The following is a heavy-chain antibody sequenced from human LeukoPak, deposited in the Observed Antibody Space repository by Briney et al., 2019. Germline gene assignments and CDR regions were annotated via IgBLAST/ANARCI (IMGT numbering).Heavy chain of an antibody. CDR2: IYYSGST. CDR3: ARLERSGKSSSLHY. CDR1: GGSISSSSYY. D-gene: IGHD6-6*01. V-gene: IGHV4-39*01. Sequence: SETLSLTCTVSGGSISSSSYYWGWIRQPPGKGLEWIGSIYYSGSTYYNPSLRGRVTISVDTSKNQFSLKLTSVTTADTAVYYCARLERSGKSSSLHYWGQGILVTVSS. J-gene: IGHJ4*02.